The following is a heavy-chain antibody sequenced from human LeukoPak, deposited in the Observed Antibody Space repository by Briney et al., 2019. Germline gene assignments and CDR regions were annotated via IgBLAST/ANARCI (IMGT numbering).Heavy chain of an antibody. CDR3: ARDWSSSWYFDY. J-gene: IGHJ4*02. Sequence: SETLSLTCTVSGGSISSSSYYWGWIRQPPGKGLEWIGSIYYSGSTYYNPSLKSRVTISVDTSKNQFSLKLSSVTAADTAVYYCARDWSSSWYFDYWGQGTLVTVSS. CDR1: GGSISSSSYY. V-gene: IGHV4-39*07. CDR2: IYYSGST. D-gene: IGHD6-13*01.